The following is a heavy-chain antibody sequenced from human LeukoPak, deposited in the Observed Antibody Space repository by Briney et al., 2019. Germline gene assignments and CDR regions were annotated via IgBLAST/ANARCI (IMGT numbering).Heavy chain of an antibody. D-gene: IGHD4-23*01. CDR1: GGSFSGYY. J-gene: IGHJ3*02. V-gene: IGHV4-34*01. CDR3: ARAFSKYEIGGI. Sequence: PSETLSLTCAVYGGSFSGYYWSWIRQPPGKGLEWIGEINHSGSTNYNPSLKSRVTISVDTSKNQFSLKLSSVTAADTAVYYCARAFSKYEIGGIWGQGTMVTVSS. CDR2: INHSGST.